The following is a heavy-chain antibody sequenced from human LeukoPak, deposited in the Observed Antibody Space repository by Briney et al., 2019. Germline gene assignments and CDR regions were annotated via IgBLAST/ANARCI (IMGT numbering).Heavy chain of an antibody. Sequence: GGTLRLSCAASGFTFSSYAMSWVRQAPGKGLEGVSAISGSGGSTYYADSVKGRLTISRDNSKNTLYLKMNSLRPEDTAVYYCAKGVARFGYGALLDYWGQGTLVTVSS. CDR2: ISGSGGST. CDR1: GFTFSSYA. D-gene: IGHD4/OR15-4a*01. V-gene: IGHV3-23*01. J-gene: IGHJ4*02. CDR3: AKGVARFGYGALLDY.